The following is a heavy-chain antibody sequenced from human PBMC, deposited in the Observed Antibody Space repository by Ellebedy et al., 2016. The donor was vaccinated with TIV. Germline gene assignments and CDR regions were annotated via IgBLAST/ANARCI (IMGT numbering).Heavy chain of an antibody. Sequence: GESLKISXKASGYNFTSHWIGWVRQMSGKGLEWMGFIYPIDSHTTYSPSFQGQVIISADKSLSTAYLQWTSLRPSDTAMYYCARLMATVTLYYWGQGTLVTVSS. CDR3: ARLMATVTLYY. CDR1: GYNFTSHW. D-gene: IGHD5-24*01. J-gene: IGHJ4*02. CDR2: IYPIDSHT. V-gene: IGHV5-51*01.